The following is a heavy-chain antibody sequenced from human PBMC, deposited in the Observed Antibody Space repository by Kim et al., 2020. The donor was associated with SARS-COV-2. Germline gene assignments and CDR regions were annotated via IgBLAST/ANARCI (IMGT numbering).Heavy chain of an antibody. Sequence: GGSLRLSCAASGFTFSSYAMSWVRQAPGKGLEWVSAISGSGGSTYYADSVKGRFTISRDNSKNTLYLQMNSLRAEDTAVYYCANSGVELNDAFDIWGQGTMVTVSS. CDR3: ANSGVELNDAFDI. J-gene: IGHJ3*02. V-gene: IGHV3-23*01. CDR1: GFTFSSYA. D-gene: IGHD1-26*01. CDR2: ISGSGGST.